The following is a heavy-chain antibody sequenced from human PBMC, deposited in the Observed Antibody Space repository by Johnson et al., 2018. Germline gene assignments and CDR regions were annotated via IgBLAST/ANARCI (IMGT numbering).Heavy chain of an antibody. J-gene: IGHJ3*01. V-gene: IGHV4-59*01. CDR3: ARQTVTNAFDL. CDR1: GGSINNFY. CDR2: IYYSGST. D-gene: IGHD4-11*01. Sequence: QVQLQESGPGLVKPSETLSLTCSVSGGSINNFYWSWIRQPPGKGLEWIGYIYYSGSTHYNPSLESRVTISVDTSKNQFSLKLTFVNTADPAVYYCARQTVTNAFDLWGQGTMVTVSS.